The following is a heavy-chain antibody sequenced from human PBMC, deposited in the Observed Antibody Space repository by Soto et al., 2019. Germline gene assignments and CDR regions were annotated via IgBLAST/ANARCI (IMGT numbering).Heavy chain of an antibody. CDR2: MNPNSGNT. CDR3: ARVPYFPVPAAPSARLYYYYMDV. CDR1: GYTFTSYD. D-gene: IGHD2-2*01. Sequence: GASVKVSCKASGYTFTSYDINWVRQATGQGLEWMGWMNPNSGNTGYAQKFQGRVTMTRNTSISTAYMELSSLRSEDTAVYYCARVPYFPVPAAPSARLYYYYMDVWGKGTTVTVS. V-gene: IGHV1-8*01. J-gene: IGHJ6*03.